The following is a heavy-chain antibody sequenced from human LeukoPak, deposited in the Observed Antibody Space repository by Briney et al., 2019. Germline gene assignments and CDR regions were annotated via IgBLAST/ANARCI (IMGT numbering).Heavy chain of an antibody. V-gene: IGHV3-23*01. D-gene: IGHD3-16*01. CDR2: ISGTADSK. J-gene: IGHJ3*02. CDR1: RFTFRNYA. Sequence: PGGSLRLSCAASRFTFRNYAMSWVRQAPGRGLEWLSIISGTADSKYYADSVKGRFTISRDNPRSTLYLEMKSLRAEDTAVYYCAKADATIGGAFDTWGQGIIGIVSS. CDR3: AKADATIGGAFDT.